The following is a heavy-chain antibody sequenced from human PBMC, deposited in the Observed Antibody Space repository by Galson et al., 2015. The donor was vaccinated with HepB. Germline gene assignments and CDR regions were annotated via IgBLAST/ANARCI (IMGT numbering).Heavy chain of an antibody. CDR2: IKHDGSKK. CDR3: ARIVYRSSTLDY. J-gene: IGHJ4*02. V-gene: IGHV3-7*03. Sequence: SLRLSCAASGFIFSNYCMTWVRQAPGKGLEWVANIKHDGSKKYYVDSVEGRFTISRDNAKNSLFLQINSLRGEDTAMYHCARIVYRSSTLDYWGQGTLVIVSS. D-gene: IGHD6-13*01. CDR1: GFIFSNYC.